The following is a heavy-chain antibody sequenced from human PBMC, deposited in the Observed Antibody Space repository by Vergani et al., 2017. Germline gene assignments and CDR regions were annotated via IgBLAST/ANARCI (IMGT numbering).Heavy chain of an antibody. CDR3: ARVSQGAFDI. Sequence: QLQLQESDSGLVKPSQTLSLTCAVTGGSISSGAYSWSWIRQPPGKGLEWIGFIYHSGSTYYNPSLKSRVTFSVDRSKNQFSLKLSSVTAADTAVYLCARVSQGAFDIWGQGTMVTVSS. V-gene: IGHV4-30-2*01. CDR2: IYHSGST. J-gene: IGHJ3*02. CDR1: GGSISSGAYS.